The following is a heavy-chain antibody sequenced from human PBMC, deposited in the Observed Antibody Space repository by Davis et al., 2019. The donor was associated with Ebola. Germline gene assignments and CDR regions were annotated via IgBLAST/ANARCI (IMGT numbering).Heavy chain of an antibody. Sequence: SETLSPTFTPPGGSISSYYWSWIPQPPGKGLEWIGYIYYSGSTNYNPSLKSPVTISVDTSTNQFSLKLSSVTAADTAVYYCAGGLVFFPIYGSGSYYFDYWGQGTLVTVSS. V-gene: IGHV4-59*01. CDR2: IYYSGST. D-gene: IGHD3-10*01. CDR3: AGGLVFFPIYGSGSYYFDY. J-gene: IGHJ4*02. CDR1: GGSISSYY.